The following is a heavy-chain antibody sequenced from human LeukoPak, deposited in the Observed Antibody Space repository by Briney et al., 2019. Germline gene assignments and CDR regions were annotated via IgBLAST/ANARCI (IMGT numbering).Heavy chain of an antibody. Sequence: GGSLRLSCAASGFTFSSYSMNWVRQAPGKGLEWVSYISSSSSTIYYADSVKGRFTISRDNAKNSLYLQMNSLRAEDTAVHYCARVVPYYYYGMDVWGQGTTVTVSS. V-gene: IGHV3-48*01. CDR2: ISSSSSTI. CDR1: GFTFSSYS. D-gene: IGHD6-13*01. J-gene: IGHJ6*02. CDR3: ARVVPYYYYGMDV.